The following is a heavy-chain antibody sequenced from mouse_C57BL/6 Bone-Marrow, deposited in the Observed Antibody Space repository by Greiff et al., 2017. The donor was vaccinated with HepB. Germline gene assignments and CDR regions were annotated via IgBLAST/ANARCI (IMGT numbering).Heavy chain of an antibody. CDR2: IDPSDSYT. V-gene: IGHV1-59*01. D-gene: IGHD2-14*01. CDR3: ARSGNLGTDY. CDR1: GYTFTSYW. J-gene: IGHJ2*01. Sequence: QVQLKQPGAELVRPGTSVKLSCKASGYTFTSYWMHWVKQRPGQGLEWIGVIDPSDSYTNYNQKFKGKATLTVDTSSSTAYMQLSSLTSEDSAVYYCARSGNLGTDYWGQGTTLTVSS.